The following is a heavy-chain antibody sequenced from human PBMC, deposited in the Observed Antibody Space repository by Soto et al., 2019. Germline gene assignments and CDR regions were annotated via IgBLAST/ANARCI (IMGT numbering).Heavy chain of an antibody. Sequence: QITLKESGPTLVKPTQTLTLTCTFSGLSLSTSGVGVGWIRQPSGKALEWLAVIYWDDDKRYSPSLESRLTITKDTSKNQVVLTMTNMDPVDTATCYCSQSIAARPVLGAFDVWGQGTMVTVSS. D-gene: IGHD6-6*01. J-gene: IGHJ3*01. CDR3: SQSIAARPVLGAFDV. V-gene: IGHV2-5*02. CDR1: GLSLSTSGVG. CDR2: IYWDDDK.